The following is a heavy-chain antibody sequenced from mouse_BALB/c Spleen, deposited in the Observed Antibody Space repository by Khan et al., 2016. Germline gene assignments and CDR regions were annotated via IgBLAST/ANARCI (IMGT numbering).Heavy chain of an antibody. CDR2: NLPGSGST. J-gene: IGHJ2*01. D-gene: IGHD1-2*01. CDR3: TRTARRAYFDY. Sequence: QVQLQQSGAELMKPGASVKISCKATGYTFSSYWIEWVKQRPGHGLEWIGENLPGSGSTNYNEKFRGKATFTADTSSNTAYMQLSSLTSEDSAVHSCTRTARRAYFDYWGQGTTLTVSS. CDR1: GYTFSSYW. V-gene: IGHV1-9*01.